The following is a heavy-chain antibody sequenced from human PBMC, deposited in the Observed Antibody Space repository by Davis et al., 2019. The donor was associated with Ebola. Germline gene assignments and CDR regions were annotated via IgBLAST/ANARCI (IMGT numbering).Heavy chain of an antibody. CDR1: GFTFSIYA. CDR2: ISGSGGST. CDR3: AKATLQFWGSLDY. Sequence: GESLKISCAASGFTFSIYAMSWVRQGPGKGLEWVSAISGSGGSTNDADSVKGRFTISRGNSNNMLYLQMSSLRAEDTAVYYCAKATLQFWGSLDYWGQGSQVTVSS. D-gene: IGHD7-27*01. J-gene: IGHJ4*02. V-gene: IGHV3-23*01.